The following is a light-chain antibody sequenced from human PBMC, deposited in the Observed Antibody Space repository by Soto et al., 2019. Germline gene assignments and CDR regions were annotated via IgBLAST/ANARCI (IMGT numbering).Light chain of an antibody. J-gene: IGLJ3*02. CDR3: ETWDSNTHWV. CDR1: SGHSSYI. V-gene: IGLV4-60*03. CDR2: LEGSGNY. Sequence: QAVVTQSSSASASLGSSVKLTCTLSSGHSSYIIAWHQQQPGKAPRYLMKLEGSGNYNKGSGVPDRFSGSSSGADRYLTISNLQSEDEADYYCETWDSNTHWVFGGGTQLTVL.